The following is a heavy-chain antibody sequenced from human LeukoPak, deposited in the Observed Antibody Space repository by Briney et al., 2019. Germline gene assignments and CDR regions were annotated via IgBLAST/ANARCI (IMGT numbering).Heavy chain of an antibody. CDR3: AKSDTTIFGVVIESLDY. V-gene: IGHV3-30*18. J-gene: IGHJ4*02. CDR2: ISYDGSNK. CDR1: GFTLSSYG. Sequence: GGSLRLSCAASGFTLSSYGMHWVRQAPGKGLEWVAVISYDGSNKYYADSVKGRFTISRDNSKNTLYLQMNSLRAEDTAVYYCAKSDTTIFGVVIESLDYWGQGTLVTVSS. D-gene: IGHD3-3*01.